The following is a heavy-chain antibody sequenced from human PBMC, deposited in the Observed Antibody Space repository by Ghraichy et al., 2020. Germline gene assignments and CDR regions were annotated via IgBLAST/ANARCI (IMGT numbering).Heavy chain of an antibody. J-gene: IGHJ4*02. CDR3: ARDLYGDYGFDY. Sequence: GGSLRLSCAASGFTFSSYSMNWVRQAPGKGLEGVSYFSSSTNTIYYADPVKGRFTISRDNAKNSLYMQMNSLRDEDTAVYYCARDLYGDYGFDYWGQGTLVTVS. CDR2: FSSSTNTI. V-gene: IGHV3-48*02. D-gene: IGHD4-17*01. CDR1: GFTFSSYS.